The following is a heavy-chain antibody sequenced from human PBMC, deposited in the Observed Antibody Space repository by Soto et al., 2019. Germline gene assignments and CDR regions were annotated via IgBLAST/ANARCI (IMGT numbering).Heavy chain of an antibody. D-gene: IGHD3-22*01. J-gene: IGHJ4*02. CDR1: GGSFSCYY. CDR3: ARGHRYYYDSSGYSDY. CDR2: INHSGST. Sequence: SETLSLTCAVYGGSFSCYYCSWIGPPPGKGLEWIGEINHSGSTNYNPSLKSRVTISVDTSKNQFSLKLSSVTAADTAVYYCARGHRYYYDSSGYSDYWGQGTLVTVSS. V-gene: IGHV4-34*01.